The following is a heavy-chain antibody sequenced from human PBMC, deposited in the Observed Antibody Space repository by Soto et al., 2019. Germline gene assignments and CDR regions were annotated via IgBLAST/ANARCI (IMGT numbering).Heavy chain of an antibody. CDR1: GYTFTDYW. Sequence: GESLKISCKGSGYTFTDYWIGWVRQLPGKGLEWMGSIYPGDSDTRYIPSFQGHVTISADKSTSKAYLQLNSLEASDTAIYYCAVFRSSWFGDGRLDSWGPGTLVTVSS. J-gene: IGHJ4*02. V-gene: IGHV5-51*01. CDR3: AVFRSSWFGDGRLDS. D-gene: IGHD6-13*01. CDR2: IYPGDSDT.